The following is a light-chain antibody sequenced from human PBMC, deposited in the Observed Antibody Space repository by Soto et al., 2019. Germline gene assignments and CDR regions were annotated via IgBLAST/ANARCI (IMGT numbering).Light chain of an antibody. CDR3: QQYGSSPGT. Sequence: EIVLTQSPGTLSLSPGERATLSCRASQSVSRSYLAWYQQKPGQAPRLLIYGASSRATSIPDRFSGGGSGTDFTLTISRLEPEDFAVYYCQQYGSSPGTFGQGTKVEIK. CDR1: QSVSRSY. J-gene: IGKJ1*01. V-gene: IGKV3-20*01. CDR2: GAS.